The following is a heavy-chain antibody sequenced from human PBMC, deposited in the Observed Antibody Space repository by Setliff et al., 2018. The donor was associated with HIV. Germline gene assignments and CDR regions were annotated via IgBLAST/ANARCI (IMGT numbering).Heavy chain of an antibody. J-gene: IGHJ2*01. D-gene: IGHD3-22*01. CDR2: INHSGGT. Sequence: SETLSLTCAVYGGSFSGYYWSWIRQPPGKGLEWIGEINHSGGTNYNPSLKSRVTISVDTSKNQFSLKLSSVTAADTAVYYCARQDYYYDSSGYYRWWEPFSWYFDLWGRGTLVTVSS. CDR3: ARQDYYYDSSGYYRWWEPFSWYFDL. CDR1: GGSFSGYY. V-gene: IGHV4-34*01.